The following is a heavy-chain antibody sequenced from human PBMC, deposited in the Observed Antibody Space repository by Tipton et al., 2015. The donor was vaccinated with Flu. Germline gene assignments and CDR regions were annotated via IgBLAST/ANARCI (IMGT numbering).Heavy chain of an antibody. CDR1: GGSISSGDYS. CDR2: IFYSGST. Sequence: TLSLTCTVSGGSISSGDYSWSWIRQPPGKGLEWIGYIFYSGSTYYNPSLKSRVAISADTSESQFSLKVNSVTAADTAVYYCARVESGRYSYGMDGWGQGTTVIVSS. CDR3: ARVESGRYSYGMDG. D-gene: IGHD3-3*01. J-gene: IGHJ6*02. V-gene: IGHV4-30-4*01.